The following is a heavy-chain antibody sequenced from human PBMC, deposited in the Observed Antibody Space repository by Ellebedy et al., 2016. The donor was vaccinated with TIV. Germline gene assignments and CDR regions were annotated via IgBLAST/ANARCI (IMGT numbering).Heavy chain of an antibody. CDR3: ASTYYDYVWGSYRYGDY. CDR2: IYYSGST. D-gene: IGHD3-16*02. J-gene: IGHJ4*02. V-gene: IGHV4-59*12. Sequence: MPSETLSLTCTVSGGSISSYYWSWIRQPPGKGLEWIGYIYYSGSTNYNPSLKSRVTISVDTSKNQFSLKLSSVTAADTAVYYCASTYYDYVWGSYRYGDYWGQGTLVTVSS. CDR1: GGSISSYY.